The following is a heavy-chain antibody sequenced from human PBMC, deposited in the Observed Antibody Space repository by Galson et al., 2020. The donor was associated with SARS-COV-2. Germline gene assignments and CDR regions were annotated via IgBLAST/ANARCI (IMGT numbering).Heavy chain of an antibody. V-gene: IGHV5-51*01. CDR1: GDSLSTYW. D-gene: IGHD2-15*01. CDR2: IYPDDSET. J-gene: IGHJ6*02. CDR3: APHGGGNVEIDDYYPMDV. Sequence: HGESLKISCQGSGDSLSTYWIAWVRQRPGKGLEWMGNIYPDDSETRYSSSFQGQVTISADKSISTAYLPWSSLGAADTARYYCAPHGGGNVEIDDYYPMDVWGQGTPVTVS.